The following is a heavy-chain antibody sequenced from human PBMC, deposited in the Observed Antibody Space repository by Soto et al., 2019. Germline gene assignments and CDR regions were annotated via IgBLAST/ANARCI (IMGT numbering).Heavy chain of an antibody. V-gene: IGHV2-5*02. J-gene: IGHJ5*02. D-gene: IGHD6-13*01. Sequence: ITLKESGPTLVKPTQTLTLTCTFSGFSLSTSGVGVGWIRQPPGKALEWLALIYWDDDKRYSPSLKSRLTITKDTSKNQVVLTMTNMDPVDTATYYCAHRLVSSSRRSGWFDPWGQGTLVTVSS. CDR3: AHRLVSSSRRSGWFDP. CDR1: GFSLSTSGVG. CDR2: IYWDDDK.